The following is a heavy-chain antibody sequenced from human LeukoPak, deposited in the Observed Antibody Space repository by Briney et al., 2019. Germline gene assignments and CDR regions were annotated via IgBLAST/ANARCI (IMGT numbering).Heavy chain of an antibody. Sequence: GGSLRLSCAVSGFTVSSNYMSWVRQVPGKGLEWVSSLYSAGNTYYVDSVKGRFTISRDNSKNSLYLQMDSLRAEDTAVYYCVRDYRELRLGELSFGYWGQGTLVTVSS. V-gene: IGHV3-66*01. D-gene: IGHD3-16*02. CDR2: LYSAGNT. J-gene: IGHJ4*02. CDR3: VRDYRELRLGELSFGY. CDR1: GFTVSSNY.